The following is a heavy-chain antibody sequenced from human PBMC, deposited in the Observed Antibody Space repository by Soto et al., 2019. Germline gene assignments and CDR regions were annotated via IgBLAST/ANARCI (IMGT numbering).Heavy chain of an antibody. D-gene: IGHD3-10*01. CDR1: GYTFTSYG. V-gene: IGHV1-18*01. CDR3: ARAAPYYYGSGSWADYYYGMDV. J-gene: IGHJ6*02. CDR2: ISAYNGNT. Sequence: QVQLVQSGAEVKKPGASVKVSCKASGYTFTSYGISWVRQAPGQGLEWMGWISAYNGNTNYAQKLQGRVTMTTDTFTSTAYMELRSLRSDDTAVYYCARAAPYYYGSGSWADYYYGMDVWGQGTTVTVSS.